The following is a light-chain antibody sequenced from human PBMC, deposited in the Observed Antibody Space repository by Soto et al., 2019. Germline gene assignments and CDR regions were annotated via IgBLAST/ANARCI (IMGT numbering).Light chain of an antibody. CDR2: RAS. CDR1: QSVFYTSNNRNY. J-gene: IGKJ2*01. V-gene: IGKV4-1*01. CDR3: QQYYGTPYT. Sequence: DIVMTQSPDSLAVSLGDRATINCKSSQSVFYTSNNRNYLAWYQQKPGQPPKLLLYRASIRESGVPDRFSGSGSGADFTLTISSLQAEDVAVYYCQQYYGTPYTFGQGTKVEIK.